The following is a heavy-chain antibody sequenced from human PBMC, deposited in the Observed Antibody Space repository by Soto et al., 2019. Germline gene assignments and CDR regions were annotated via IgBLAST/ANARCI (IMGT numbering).Heavy chain of an antibody. CDR1: GASISSRSSY. V-gene: IGHV4-39*02. Sequence: QVQLQESGPGLVKPSETLSLTCIVSGASISSRSSYWAWIRQPPGKGLEWVGTFFSVRTYKNPSLKRRVTISVDTSKNHFSLRLSSVAAEDTAIYYWATTRGIAVGGSFDHWGQGTLVTVSS. D-gene: IGHD6-13*01. CDR3: ATTRGIAVGGSFDH. CDR2: FFSVRT. J-gene: IGHJ5*02.